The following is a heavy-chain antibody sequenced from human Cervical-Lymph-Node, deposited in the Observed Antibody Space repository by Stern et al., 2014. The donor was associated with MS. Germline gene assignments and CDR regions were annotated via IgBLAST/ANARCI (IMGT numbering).Heavy chain of an antibody. CDR2: IYHSGST. CDR3: ARDEYSYGTVYDY. D-gene: IGHD5-18*01. Sequence: QVQLVQSGPGLVKPSGTLSLTCAVSGGSISSSNLWSWVRQPPGKGLEWIGEIYHSGSTNYNPSLKSRVTISVDKSKNQFSLKLSSVTAADTAVYYCARDEYSYGTVYDYWGQGTLVTVSS. J-gene: IGHJ4*02. V-gene: IGHV4-4*02. CDR1: GGSISSSNL.